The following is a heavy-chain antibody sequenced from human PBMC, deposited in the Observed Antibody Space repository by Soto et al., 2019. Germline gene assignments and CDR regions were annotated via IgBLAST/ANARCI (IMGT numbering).Heavy chain of an antibody. D-gene: IGHD3-9*01. Sequence: QVHLQQSGPGLVKPSETLSLTCSVSSGSISDYFWSWVRQTPGKGLEWIAYIHSTGKTNYNPPLERRVVLAVVTPKGQLSLNLASVTAADPAIYCCPRESWDYHWHSGYYFYYFDSAILGPGTTVRVTS. CDR1: SGSISDYF. CDR3: PRESWDYHWHSGYYFYYFDSAI. J-gene: IGHJ6*02. CDR2: IHSTGKT. V-gene: IGHV4-59*01.